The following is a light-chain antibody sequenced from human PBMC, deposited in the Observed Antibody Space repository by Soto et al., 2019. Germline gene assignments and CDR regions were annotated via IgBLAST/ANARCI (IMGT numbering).Light chain of an antibody. CDR1: SSDVGSYNL. Sequence: LTQPASVSGSPGQSITISCTGTSSDVGSYNLVSWYQQHPGKAPKVMIYEVSKRPSGVSNRFSGSKSGNTASLTISGLQAEDEADYYCCSYGGSYVFGPGTKVTGL. J-gene: IGLJ1*01. CDR2: EVS. V-gene: IGLV2-23*02. CDR3: CSYGGSYV.